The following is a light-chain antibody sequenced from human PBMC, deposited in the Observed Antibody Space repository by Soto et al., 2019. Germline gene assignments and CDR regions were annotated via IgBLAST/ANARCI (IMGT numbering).Light chain of an antibody. Sequence: EIVLTQSPGTLSLSPGDTATLSCRASQSVSSSSLAWYQQKPGQAPRLLIYGASNRAAGIPDRFRGSGSGTEFTLTISRLEPEDFAVYYCQRYGSPPVTFGPGTKVDIK. V-gene: IGKV3-20*01. J-gene: IGKJ3*01. CDR3: QRYGSPPVT. CDR1: QSVSSSS. CDR2: GAS.